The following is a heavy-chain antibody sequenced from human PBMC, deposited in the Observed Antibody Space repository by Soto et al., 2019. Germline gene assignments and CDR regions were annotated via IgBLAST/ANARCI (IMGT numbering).Heavy chain of an antibody. CDR3: ARDERMDYYDSSGYFHWFDP. D-gene: IGHD3-22*01. V-gene: IGHV4-4*02. Sequence: SETLSLTCAVSGGSISSSNWWSWVRQPPGKGLEWIGEIYHSGSTNYNPSLKSRVTISVDKSKNQFSLKLSSVTAADTAVYYCARDERMDYYDSSGYFHWFDPWGQGTLVTVSS. J-gene: IGHJ5*02. CDR1: GGSISSSNW. CDR2: IYHSGST.